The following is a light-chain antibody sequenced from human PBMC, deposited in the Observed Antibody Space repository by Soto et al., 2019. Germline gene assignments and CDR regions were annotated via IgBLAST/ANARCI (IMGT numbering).Light chain of an antibody. CDR2: TAS. CDR1: QRISVS. V-gene: IGKV1-39*01. Sequence: DIQMTQSPSSLSASIGDRVTITCRASQRISVSLHWYQQKPGKAPSLLIYTASALQSGVPSRFSGSGSGTTFTLTISGLQAEDFATYYCHQSYSSPYTFGQGTKLDIK. CDR3: HQSYSSPYT. J-gene: IGKJ2*01.